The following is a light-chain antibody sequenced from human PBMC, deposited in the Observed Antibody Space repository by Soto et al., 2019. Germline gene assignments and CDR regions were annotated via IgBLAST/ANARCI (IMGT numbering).Light chain of an antibody. CDR3: GSYTTNNTRQIV. CDR2: DVS. Sequence: LTQPASVSGSPGQSITISCTGTSSDVGGYNYVSWYQHHPGKAPKLLIYDVSNRPSGISNRFSGSKSDNTASLTISGLQPEDVADYYCGSYTTNNTRQIVFVTGTKV. V-gene: IGLV2-14*03. J-gene: IGLJ1*01. CDR1: SSDVGGYNY.